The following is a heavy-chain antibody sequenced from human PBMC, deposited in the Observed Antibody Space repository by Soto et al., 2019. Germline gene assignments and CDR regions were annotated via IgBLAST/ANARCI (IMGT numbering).Heavy chain of an antibody. Sequence: SETLSLTCTVSGCSISSGGYYWSWIRQHPGKGLEWIGYIYYSGSTYYNPSLKSRVTISVDTSKNQFSLKLSSVTAADTAVYYCARRLRAAFDIWGQGTMVTVSS. V-gene: IGHV4-31*03. D-gene: IGHD2-15*01. CDR1: GCSISSGGYY. CDR2: IYYSGST. J-gene: IGHJ3*02. CDR3: ARRLRAAFDI.